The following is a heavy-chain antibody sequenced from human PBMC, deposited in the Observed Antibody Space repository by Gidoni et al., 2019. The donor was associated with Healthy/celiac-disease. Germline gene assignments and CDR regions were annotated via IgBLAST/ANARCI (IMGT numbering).Heavy chain of an antibody. D-gene: IGHD1-1*01. CDR2: ISYDGSNK. V-gene: IGHV3-30-3*01. Sequence: QVQLVESGGGVVQPGRSLRLSCAASGFTFSSYAMHWVRQAPGKGLEWVAVISYDGSNKYYADSVKGRFTISRDNSKNTLYLQMNSLRAEDTAVYYCARGKGERRSYYYYYYMDVWGKGTTVTVSS. J-gene: IGHJ6*03. CDR1: GFTFSSYA. CDR3: ARGKGERRSYYYYYYMDV.